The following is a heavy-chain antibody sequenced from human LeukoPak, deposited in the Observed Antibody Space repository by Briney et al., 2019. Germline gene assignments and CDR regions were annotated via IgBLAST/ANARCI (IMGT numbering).Heavy chain of an antibody. Sequence: ASVKVSCKASGGTFSSYAISWVRQAPGQGLEWMGGIIPIFGTANYAQKFQGRVTITADESTSTAYMELSSLRSEDTAVYYCAREDGRQGGSGSYYTTSYWGQGTLVTVSS. J-gene: IGHJ4*02. D-gene: IGHD3-10*01. CDR2: IIPIFGTA. CDR3: AREDGRQGGSGSYYTTSY. V-gene: IGHV1-69*13. CDR1: GGTFSSYA.